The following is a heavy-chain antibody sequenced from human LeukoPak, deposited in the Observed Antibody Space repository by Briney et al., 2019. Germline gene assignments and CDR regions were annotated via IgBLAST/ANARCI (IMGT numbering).Heavy chain of an antibody. D-gene: IGHD3-22*01. CDR2: IYYSGST. CDR3: ARDQGYYYDSSGFSD. Sequence: TSETLSLTCTVSGGSISSYYWSWIRQPPGKGLEWIGYIYYSGSTNYNPSLKSRVTISVDTSKNQFSLKLSSVTAADTAVYYCARDQGYYYDSSGFSDWGQGTLVTVSS. CDR1: GGSISSYY. V-gene: IGHV4-59*01. J-gene: IGHJ4*02.